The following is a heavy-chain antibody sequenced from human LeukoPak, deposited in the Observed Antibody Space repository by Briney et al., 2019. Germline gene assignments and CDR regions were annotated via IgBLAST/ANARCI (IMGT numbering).Heavy chain of an antibody. D-gene: IGHD2-15*01. CDR3: ARGRGGRDAFVI. CDR2: IKQDGSEK. V-gene: IGHV3-7*01. Sequence: PGGSLRLSCAASGFTFSSYWMNWVRQAPGKGLEWVANIKQDGSEKYYVDSVKGRFTISRDNSKNSLYLQMNSLRAEDTAVYYWARGRGGRDAFVIWGQGTMGTVSS. CDR1: GFTFSSYW. J-gene: IGHJ3*02.